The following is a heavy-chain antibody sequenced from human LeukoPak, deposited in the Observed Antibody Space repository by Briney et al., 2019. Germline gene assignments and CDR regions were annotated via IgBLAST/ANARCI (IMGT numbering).Heavy chain of an antibody. CDR2: IYSGGST. CDR1: GFTFSRYG. J-gene: IGHJ4*02. CDR3: ARSAAGTDFDY. D-gene: IGHD6-13*01. V-gene: IGHV3-NL1*01. Sequence: GGSLRLSCAASGFTFSRYGMHWVRQAPGKGLEWVSVIYSGGSTYYADSVKGRFTISRDNSKNTLYLQMNSLRAEDTAVYYCARSAAGTDFDYWGQGTLVTVSS.